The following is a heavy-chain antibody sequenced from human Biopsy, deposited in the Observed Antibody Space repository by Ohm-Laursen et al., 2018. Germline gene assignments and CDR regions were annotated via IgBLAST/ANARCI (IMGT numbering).Heavy chain of an antibody. CDR2: IYYSGST. CDR1: GDSISSYY. Sequence: SETLSLTCTVSGDSISSYYWSWIRQPPGKGLEWIGYIYYSGSTNYNPSLKSRVTISVDRSENHFSLELSSVTAADTAVYYCARVGVGAPSIDYFDSWGQGALVTVSS. J-gene: IGHJ4*02. V-gene: IGHV4-59*01. CDR3: ARVGVGAPSIDYFDS. D-gene: IGHD1-26*01.